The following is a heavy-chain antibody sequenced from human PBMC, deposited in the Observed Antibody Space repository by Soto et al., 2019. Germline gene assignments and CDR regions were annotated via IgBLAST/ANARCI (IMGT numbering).Heavy chain of an antibody. CDR1: GFTFSTYW. Sequence: EVQLVESGGGLVQPGGSLRLSCVASGFTFSTYWMSWVRQAPGKGLEWVANIKQDGSEKYHVDSVKGRFTISRDNAKNSLYLLMSSLRAEDTAVYYCARGRFAAMVGCDFWGQGTLVTVSS. V-gene: IGHV3-7*02. CDR3: ARGRFAAMVGCDF. J-gene: IGHJ4*02. CDR2: IKQDGSEK. D-gene: IGHD5-18*01.